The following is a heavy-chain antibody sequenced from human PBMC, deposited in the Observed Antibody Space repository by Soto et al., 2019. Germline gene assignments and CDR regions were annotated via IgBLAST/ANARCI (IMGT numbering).Heavy chain of an antibody. CDR1: GYTFTSHA. D-gene: IGHD3-22*01. Sequence: SVKVSCKASGYTFTSHAMHWVRQAPGQRLEWMGWINAGNGNTKYSQKFQGRVTITRDTSASTAYMELSSLRSEDTAVYYCARGITMIVVVPLGYWGQGTLVTVSS. CDR3: ARGITMIVVVPLGY. CDR2: INAGNGNT. J-gene: IGHJ4*02. V-gene: IGHV1-3*01.